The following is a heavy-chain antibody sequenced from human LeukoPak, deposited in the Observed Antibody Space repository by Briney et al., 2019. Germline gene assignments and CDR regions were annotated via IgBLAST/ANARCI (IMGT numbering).Heavy chain of an antibody. Sequence: SETLSLTCTVSGGSISSYYWSWIRQPPGKGLEWIGYIYYSGSTNYNPSLESRVTISVDTSKNQFSLKLSSVTAADTAVYYCARRGTYYYDSSGSPYDWFDPWGQGTLVTVSS. J-gene: IGHJ5*02. D-gene: IGHD3-22*01. CDR1: GGSISSYY. CDR2: IYYSGST. V-gene: IGHV4-59*08. CDR3: ARRGTYYYDSSGSPYDWFDP.